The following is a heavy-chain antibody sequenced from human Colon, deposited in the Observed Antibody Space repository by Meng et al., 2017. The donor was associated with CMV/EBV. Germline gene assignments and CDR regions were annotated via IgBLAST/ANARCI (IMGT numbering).Heavy chain of an antibody. CDR1: GFIFSDYY. CDR3: ARGGEMNHDY. CDR2: ITNSGITT. V-gene: IGHV3-11*01. D-gene: IGHD1-14*01. J-gene: IGHJ4*02. Sequence: GESLKISCEVSGFIFSDYYMSWIRQAPGKGLDWISYITNSGITTYYADSVRDRFTISRDNAKNSLYLQMNSLRADDTAVYYCARGGEMNHDYWGQGTLVTVSS.